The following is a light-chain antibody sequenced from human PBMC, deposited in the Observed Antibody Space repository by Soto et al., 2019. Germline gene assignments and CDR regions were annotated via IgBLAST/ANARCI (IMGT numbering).Light chain of an antibody. Sequence: EIVLTQSPGTLSLSPGERATLSCRASQSVSSNYLAWYQQKGGQAPRLLIYGASSRAAGIPDRFSGSGSGTDFTLTISRLEPADFAVYYCQQYGSSFTFGPGTKVDIK. J-gene: IGKJ3*01. V-gene: IGKV3-20*01. CDR2: GAS. CDR1: QSVSSNY. CDR3: QQYGSSFT.